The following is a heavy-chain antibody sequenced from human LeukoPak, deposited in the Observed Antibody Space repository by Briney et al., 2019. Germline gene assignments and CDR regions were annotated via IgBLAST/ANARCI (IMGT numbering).Heavy chain of an antibody. Sequence: PSETLSLTCTVSGGSISSYYWSWIRQPPGKGLEWVGYIYYTGSTNYNPSLKSRVTISVDTSKNQFSLKLSSVTAADTAVYYCARTTEGGYTYDYFYYYYMDVWGKGTTVTISS. J-gene: IGHJ6*03. CDR2: IYYTGST. V-gene: IGHV4-59*01. CDR3: ARTTEGGYTYDYFYYYYMDV. CDR1: GGSISSYY. D-gene: IGHD5-18*01.